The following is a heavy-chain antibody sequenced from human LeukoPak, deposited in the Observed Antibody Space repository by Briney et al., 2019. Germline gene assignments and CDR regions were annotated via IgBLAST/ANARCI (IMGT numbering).Heavy chain of an antibody. J-gene: IGHJ4*02. V-gene: IGHV4-4*07. CDR1: GGSISSYY. D-gene: IGHD3-22*01. Sequence: PSETLSLTCTVSGGSISSYYWSWIRQPAGKGLEWIGRIYTSGSTNYNPSLKSRVTMSVDTSKNQFSLKLSSVTAADTAVYYCARDRHYYDSSGYYYFDYWGQGTLVTVSS. CDR3: ARDRHYYDSSGYYYFDY. CDR2: IYTSGST.